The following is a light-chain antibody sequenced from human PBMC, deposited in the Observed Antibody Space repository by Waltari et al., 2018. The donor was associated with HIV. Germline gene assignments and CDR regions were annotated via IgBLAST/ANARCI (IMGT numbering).Light chain of an antibody. CDR3: QVWDSSSDHVV. J-gene: IGLJ2*01. V-gene: IGLV3-21*02. Sequence: SYVLTQSPSVSVAPGQTATMTCGGDNIGAKSVHWYQQKPGQAPVLVGYDDGDRPSESPERFSGSNSGNTATLTIRRVEAGDEADYYCQVWDSSSDHVVFGGGTKVTVL. CDR2: DDG. CDR1: NIGAKS.